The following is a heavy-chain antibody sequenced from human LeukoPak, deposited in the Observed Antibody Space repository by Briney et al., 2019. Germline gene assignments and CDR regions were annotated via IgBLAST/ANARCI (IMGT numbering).Heavy chain of an antibody. CDR1: GFTFSNHG. CDR2: ISPSGDIT. D-gene: IGHD3-10*01. V-gene: IGHV3-23*01. CDR3: AKDGGMVRGVDPRFYYYYYMDV. J-gene: IGHJ6*03. Sequence: GGSLRLSCAASGFTFSNHGMNWVRQAPGKGLEWVSGISPSGDITYYADSVKGRFTISRDNSKNTLYLQMNSLRAEDTAVYYCAKDGGMVRGVDPRFYYYYYMDVWGKGTTVTISS.